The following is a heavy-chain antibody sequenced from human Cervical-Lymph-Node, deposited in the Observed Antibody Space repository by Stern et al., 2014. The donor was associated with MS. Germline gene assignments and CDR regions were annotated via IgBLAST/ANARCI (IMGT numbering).Heavy chain of an antibody. V-gene: IGHV4-34*01. D-gene: IGHD3-16*01. CDR3: ARGRGKRVFDY. J-gene: IGHJ4*02. CDR2: VNPSGST. Sequence: QVQLQQWGAGLLKPSETLSLTCAVYGGSFMGYHWSWIRQSPGKGLEWFGEVNPSGSTNYTPALKSRVSMSVEPSKTQLSLNLSSVTAADTAVYYCARGRGKRVFDYWGQGTLVTVSS. CDR1: GGSFMGYH.